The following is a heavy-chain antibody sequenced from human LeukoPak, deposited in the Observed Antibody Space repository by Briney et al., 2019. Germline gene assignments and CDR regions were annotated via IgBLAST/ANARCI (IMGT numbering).Heavy chain of an antibody. V-gene: IGHV4-34*01. CDR3: AGLRARYSSSWYVYYYYYMDV. D-gene: IGHD6-13*01. CDR2: INHSGST. Sequence: PSETLSLTCAVYGESFRGYYWSWIRQPPGKGLEWIGEINHSGSTNYNPSLKSRVTISVDTSKNQFSLKLSSVTAADTAVYYCAGLRARYSSSWYVYYYYYMDVWGKGTTVTISS. J-gene: IGHJ6*03. CDR1: GESFRGYY.